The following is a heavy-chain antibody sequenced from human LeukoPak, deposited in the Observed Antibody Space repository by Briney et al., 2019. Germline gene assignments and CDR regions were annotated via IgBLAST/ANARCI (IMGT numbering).Heavy chain of an antibody. Sequence: GGSLRLSCAASGFTFSSYAMSWVRQAPGKGLEWVSAISGSGGSTYYADSAKGRFTISRDNSKNTLYLQMNSLRAEDTAVYYCAKYSSSWYVFEYFQHWGQGTLVTGSS. J-gene: IGHJ1*01. CDR2: ISGSGGST. CDR3: AKYSSSWYVFEYFQH. CDR1: GFTFSSYA. V-gene: IGHV3-23*01. D-gene: IGHD6-13*01.